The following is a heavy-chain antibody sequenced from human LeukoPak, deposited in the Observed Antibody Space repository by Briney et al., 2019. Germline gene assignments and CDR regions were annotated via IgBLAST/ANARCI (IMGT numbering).Heavy chain of an antibody. CDR3: ARGRTNYGDYYDY. CDR1: GYTFTSYG. CDR2: ISAYSGGT. Sequence: ASVKVSCKASGYTFTSYGISWVRQAPGQGLEWMGRISAYSGGTNYAQKFQGSVTMTRDTSISTAYMELSRLRSDDTAVYYCARGRTNYGDYYDYWGQGTLVTVSS. D-gene: IGHD4-17*01. V-gene: IGHV1-2*06. J-gene: IGHJ4*02.